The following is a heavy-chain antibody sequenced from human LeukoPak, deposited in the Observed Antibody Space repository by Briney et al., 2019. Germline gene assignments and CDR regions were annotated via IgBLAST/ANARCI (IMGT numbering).Heavy chain of an antibody. J-gene: IGHJ6*03. V-gene: IGHV3-9*01. Sequence: PGGSLRLSCAASGFTFDDYAMHWVRQAPGRGLEWVSGISWNSGSIDYADSVKGRFTISRDNAKNSLYLQMNSLRAEDTALYYCAKDSPPSEHYYYMDVWGKGTTVTVSS. CDR3: AKDSPPSEHYYYMDV. CDR2: ISWNSGSI. CDR1: GFTFDDYA.